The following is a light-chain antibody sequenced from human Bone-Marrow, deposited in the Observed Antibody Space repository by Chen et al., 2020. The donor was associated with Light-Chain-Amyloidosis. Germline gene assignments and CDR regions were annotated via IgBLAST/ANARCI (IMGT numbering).Light chain of an antibody. Sequence: QSALTQPDSVSGSPGQSITIPCTGTSSDVGGDNHVSWYQQHPDKAPKLIIYEVTNRPSSVPDRFSGSKSDNAATLTISGIQTEDDARYFCSSYTITNTLVFGSGTRVTVL. CDR3: SSYTITNTLV. V-gene: IGLV2-14*01. J-gene: IGLJ1*01. CDR1: SSDVGGDNH. CDR2: EVT.